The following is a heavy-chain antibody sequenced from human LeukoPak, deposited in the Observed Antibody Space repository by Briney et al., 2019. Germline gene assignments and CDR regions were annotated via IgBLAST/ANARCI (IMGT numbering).Heavy chain of an antibody. J-gene: IGHJ6*03. CDR3: ARHPSGGYYYYYMDV. V-gene: IGHV4-4*02. CDR1: GGSISSSNW. CDR2: INHSGST. Sequence: SGTLSLTCAVSGGSISSSNWWSWVRQPPGKGLEWIGEINHSGSTNYNPSLKSRVTISVDTSKNQFSLKLSSVTAADTAVYYCARHPSGGYYYYYMDVWGKGTTVTISS. D-gene: IGHD3-10*01.